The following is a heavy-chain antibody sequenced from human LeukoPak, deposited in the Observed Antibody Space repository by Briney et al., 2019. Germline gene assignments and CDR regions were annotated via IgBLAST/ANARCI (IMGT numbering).Heavy chain of an antibody. CDR3: ASHYYYDSNAPFDY. J-gene: IGHJ4*02. V-gene: IGHV4-4*02. CDR2: VNLQGST. CDR1: GGPISNTNW. D-gene: IGHD3-22*01. Sequence: SETLSLTCGVSGGPISNTNWWTWVRPPPGKGLEWIGEVNLQGSTNYNPSLKSRVAISVDKSENHISLKLTSVTAADTAVYYCASHYYYDSNAPFDYWGQGALVTVSS.